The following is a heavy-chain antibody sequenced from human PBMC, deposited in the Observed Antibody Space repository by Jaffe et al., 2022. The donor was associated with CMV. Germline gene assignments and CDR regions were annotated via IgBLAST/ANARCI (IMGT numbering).Heavy chain of an antibody. D-gene: IGHD2-15*01. CDR3: ATKDIYCSGGSCYSELDY. CDR1: GGSFSAYY. V-gene: IGHV4-34*01. Sequence: QVQLQQWGAGLLKPSETLSLTCGVYGGSFSAYYWSWIRQPPGKGLEWIGEINHSGSTNYNPSLKSRVTISVDTSKNQFSLKLTSVTAADTAMYYCATKDIYCSGGSCYSELDYWGQGTLVTVSS. CDR2: INHSGST. J-gene: IGHJ4*02.